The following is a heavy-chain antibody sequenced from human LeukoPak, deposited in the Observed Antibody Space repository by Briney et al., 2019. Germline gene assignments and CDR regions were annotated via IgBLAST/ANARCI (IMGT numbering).Heavy chain of an antibody. CDR3: ARTPAAILGYYYYYYMDV. Sequence: SETLSLTCAVYGGSFSGYYWSWIRQPPGKGLEWIGEINHSGSTNYNPSLKSRVTISVDTSKNQFSLKLSSVTAADTAVYYCARTPAAILGYYYYYYMDVWGKGTTVTVSS. J-gene: IGHJ6*03. V-gene: IGHV4-34*01. D-gene: IGHD2-2*02. CDR2: INHSGST. CDR1: GGSFSGYY.